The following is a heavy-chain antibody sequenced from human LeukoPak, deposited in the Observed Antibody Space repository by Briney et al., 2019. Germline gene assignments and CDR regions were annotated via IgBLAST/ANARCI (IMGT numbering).Heavy chain of an antibody. V-gene: IGHV3-23*01. D-gene: IGHD5-24*01. CDR3: AKDLKMTNYFDY. Sequence: GGSLRLSCAASGFTFSSYAMGWVRQPPGKGLEWVSAISGSGGSTYYADSVKGRFTISRDNSKNTLYLQMNSLRAEDTAVYYCAKDLKMTNYFDYWGQGTLVTVSS. CDR2: ISGSGGST. CDR1: GFTFSSYA. J-gene: IGHJ4*02.